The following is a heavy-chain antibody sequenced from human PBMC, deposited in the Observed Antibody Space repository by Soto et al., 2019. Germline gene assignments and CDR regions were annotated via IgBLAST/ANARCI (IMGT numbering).Heavy chain of an antibody. CDR1: GGSFSGYY. J-gene: IGHJ4*02. Sequence: SLPCAGYGGSFSGYYWSWIRQPPGKGLEWIGEINHSGSTNYNPSLKSRVTISVDTSKNQFSLKLNSVTAADTAVYYCARDGSERPATYWGQGILVTVSS. CDR2: INHSGST. D-gene: IGHD3-10*01. CDR3: ARDGSERPATY. V-gene: IGHV4-34*01.